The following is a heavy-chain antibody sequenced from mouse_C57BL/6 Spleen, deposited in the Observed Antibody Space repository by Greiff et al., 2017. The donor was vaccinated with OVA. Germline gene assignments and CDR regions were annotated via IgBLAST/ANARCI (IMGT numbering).Heavy chain of an antibody. J-gene: IGHJ2*01. V-gene: IGHV1-26*01. Sequence: EVQLQQSGPELVKPGASVKISCKASGYTFTDYYMNWVKQSHGKSLEWIGDINPNNGGTSYNQKFKGKATLTVDKSSSTAFMELRSLTSEDSAVYYCARRILDYGSSYFDCWGQGTTLTVSS. D-gene: IGHD1-1*01. CDR3: ARRILDYGSSYFDC. CDR2: INPNNGGT. CDR1: GYTFTDYY.